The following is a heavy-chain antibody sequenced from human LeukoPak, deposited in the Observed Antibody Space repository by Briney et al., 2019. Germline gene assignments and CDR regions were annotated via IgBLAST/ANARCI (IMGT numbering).Heavy chain of an antibody. CDR1: GGSISSSSYY. CDR2: IYYSGST. J-gene: IGHJ4*02. Sequence: PSETLSLTCTVSGGSISSSSYYWGWIRQPPGKGLEWIGSIYYSGSTYYNPSLKSRVTISVDTSKNQFSLKLSSVTAADTAVYYCARLQLWSLHYFDYWGQGTLVTVSS. D-gene: IGHD5-18*01. CDR3: ARLQLWSLHYFDY. V-gene: IGHV4-39*01.